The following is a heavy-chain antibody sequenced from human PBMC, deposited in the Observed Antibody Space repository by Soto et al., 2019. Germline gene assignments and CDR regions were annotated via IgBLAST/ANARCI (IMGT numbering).Heavy chain of an antibody. D-gene: IGHD2-15*01. V-gene: IGHV4-59*01. CDR3: ARGHLGITTTGTWYDFDY. CDR2: IYYSGST. J-gene: IGHJ4*02. Sequence: WTWIRQPPGKGLEYIGYIYYSGSTYYNSSLKSRVTISVDTSKNQFSLKLSSVTAADTAVYYCARGHLGITTTGTWYDFDYWGQGTLVTVSS.